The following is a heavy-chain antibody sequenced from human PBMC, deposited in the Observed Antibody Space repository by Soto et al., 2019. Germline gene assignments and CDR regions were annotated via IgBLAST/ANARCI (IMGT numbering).Heavy chain of an antibody. CDR2: IYPGDSDT. V-gene: IGHV5-51*01. J-gene: IGHJ6*02. CDR1: GYSFTSYW. D-gene: IGHD3-3*01. CDR3: ARQYYDFWSGFDLYYYGMDV. Sequence: LGESLKISCKGSGYSFTSYWIGWVRQMPGKGLEWMGIIYPGDSDTRYSPSFQGQVTISADKSISTAYLQWSSLKASDTAMYYCARQYYDFWSGFDLYYYGMDVWGQGTTVTGSS.